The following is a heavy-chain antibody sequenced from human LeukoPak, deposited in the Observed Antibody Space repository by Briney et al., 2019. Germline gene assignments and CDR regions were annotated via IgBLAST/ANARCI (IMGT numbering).Heavy chain of an antibody. D-gene: IGHD2-8*01. V-gene: IGHV1-8*01. CDR2: MNPNSGNT. Sequence: ASVKVSCKASGYTFTSYDINWVRQATGQGLEWMGWMNPNSGNTGYAQKFQGRVTMTRNTSISTAYMGLSSLRSENTAVYYCARGRGIVLMVYASFDPWGQGTLVTVSS. CDR3: ARGRGIVLMVYASFDP. J-gene: IGHJ5*02. CDR1: GYTFTSYD.